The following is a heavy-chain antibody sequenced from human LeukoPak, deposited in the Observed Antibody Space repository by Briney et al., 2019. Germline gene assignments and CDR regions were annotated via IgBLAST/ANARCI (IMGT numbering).Heavy chain of an antibody. Sequence: SETLSLTCTVSGSSIGTYSWSWIRQPPGKGLEWVGYIYTTGSTHYNPSLKSRVTMSLDTSKNQLSLRLSSVTAADTAVYYCARRWKVGFDYWGQGTLVTVSS. CDR1: GSSIGTYS. CDR3: ARRWKVGFDY. J-gene: IGHJ4*02. D-gene: IGHD4-23*01. CDR2: IYTTGST. V-gene: IGHV4-4*09.